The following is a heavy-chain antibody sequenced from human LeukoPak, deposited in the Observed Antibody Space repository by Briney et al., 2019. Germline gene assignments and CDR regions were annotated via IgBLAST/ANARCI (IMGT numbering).Heavy chain of an antibody. CDR1: GFTFSDYG. CDR3: AKGVTGTAPTNWFDP. CDR2: IRYDGSSE. J-gene: IGHJ5*02. D-gene: IGHD2-21*02. Sequence: GSLRLSCVASGFTFSDYGIHWVRQAPGKGLEWVAFIRYDGSSEYYADSVKGRFTISRDNSKNTLYLQINSLRPEDAAVYYCAKGVTGTAPTNWFDPWGQGTLVTVSS. V-gene: IGHV3-30*02.